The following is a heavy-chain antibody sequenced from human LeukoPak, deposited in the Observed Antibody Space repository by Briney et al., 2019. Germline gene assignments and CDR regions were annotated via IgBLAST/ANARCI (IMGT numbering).Heavy chain of an antibody. CDR3: ARDHYGSSGYHQEYDAFDI. V-gene: IGHV3-33*01. CDR2: IWYDGSNK. J-gene: IGHJ3*02. CDR1: GFTFSSYG. Sequence: PGGSLRLSCAASGFTFSSYGMHWVRQAPGKGLEWVAVIWYDGSNKYYADSVKGRFTISRDNSKNTLYLQMNSLRAEDTAVYYCARDHYGSSGYHQEYDAFDIWGQGTMVTVSS. D-gene: IGHD3-22*01.